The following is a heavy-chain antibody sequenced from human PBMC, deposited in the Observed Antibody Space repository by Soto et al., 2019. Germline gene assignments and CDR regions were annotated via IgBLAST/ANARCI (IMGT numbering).Heavy chain of an antibody. D-gene: IGHD2-15*01. CDR3: ARERYCSGGSCYSYDY. V-gene: IGHV1-69*08. J-gene: IGHJ4*02. Sequence: QVQLVQSGAEVKKPGSSVKVSCKASGGTFSSYTISWVRQAPGQGLEWMGRIIPILGIANYAQKFQGRVTGTXXKXTXXAYMERSSLRSEDTAVYYCARERYCSGGSCYSYDYWGQGTLVTVSS. CDR1: GGTFSSYT. CDR2: IIPILGIA.